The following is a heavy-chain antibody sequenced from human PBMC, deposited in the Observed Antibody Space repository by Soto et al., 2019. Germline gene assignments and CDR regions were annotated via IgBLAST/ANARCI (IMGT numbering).Heavy chain of an antibody. D-gene: IGHD3-3*01. Sequence: PSETLSLTCTVSGGSISSSSYYWGWIRQPPGKGLEWIGSIYYSGSTYYNPSLKSRVTISVDTSKNQFSLKLSSVTAADTAVYYCASSYVRQFLEWLSSPGWFDPWGQGTLVTVSS. J-gene: IGHJ5*02. CDR1: GGSISSSSYY. CDR2: IYYSGST. CDR3: ASSYVRQFLEWLSSPGWFDP. V-gene: IGHV4-39*01.